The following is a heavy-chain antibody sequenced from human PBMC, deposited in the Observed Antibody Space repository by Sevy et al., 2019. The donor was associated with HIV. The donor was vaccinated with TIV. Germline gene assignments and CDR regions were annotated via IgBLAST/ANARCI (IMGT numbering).Heavy chain of an antibody. CDR3: AREGNSDYYGMDV. V-gene: IGHV4-4*02. Sequence: SETLSLTCAVSGGSISSSNWWSWVRQPPGKGLEWIGEIYHSGSTNYNPSLKSRVTISVDKSKNQFYLKLSSVTAADTAVYYCAREGNSDYYGMDVWGQGTTVTVSS. D-gene: IGHD4-4*01. J-gene: IGHJ6*02. CDR1: GGSISSSNW. CDR2: IYHSGST.